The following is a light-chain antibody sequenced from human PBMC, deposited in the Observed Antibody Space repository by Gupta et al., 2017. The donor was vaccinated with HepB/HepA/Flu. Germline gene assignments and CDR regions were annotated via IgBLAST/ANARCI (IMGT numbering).Light chain of an antibody. Sequence: SYELTQPVSLSSVPGQTARITCGAKDIESKNVPWYQQKPGQAPVLVIYRDTNRPSGIPERFSCSNSGNTATLTIIRAQAGDEADYYCRVWDSSAGVVFGGGTKLTVL. J-gene: IGLJ2*01. CDR2: RDT. CDR1: DIESKN. CDR3: RVWDSSAGVV. V-gene: IGLV3-9*01.